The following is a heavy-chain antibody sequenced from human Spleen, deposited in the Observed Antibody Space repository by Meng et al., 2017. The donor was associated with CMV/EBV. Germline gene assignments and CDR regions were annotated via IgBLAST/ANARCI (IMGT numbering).Heavy chain of an antibody. Sequence: GEALKIPWAGSGFSLNNYAMDWVLQAPGKGLEWESLIFRSGGTTRNADSVEGRFTITRDNSKNMLYLQMNSLRVDDTAVYYCAKDLGIVGVTGEIAFYIWGQGTMVTVS. CDR2: IFRSGGTT. V-gene: IGHV3-23*03. CDR3: AKDLGIVGVTGEIAFYI. J-gene: IGHJ3*02. CDR1: GFSLNNYA. D-gene: IGHD1-26*01.